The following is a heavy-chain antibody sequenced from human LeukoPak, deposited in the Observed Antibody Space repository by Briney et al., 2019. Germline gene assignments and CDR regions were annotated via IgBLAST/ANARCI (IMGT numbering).Heavy chain of an antibody. D-gene: IGHD6-6*01. CDR3: AGAKGISARW. J-gene: IGHJ4*02. Sequence: PGGSLRLSCAASGLTVSSNYMNWVRQAPGKGLEWVSVIYSDGSTYYADSVKGRFTISRDNSKNTLYLQMNSLRAEDTAVYYCAGAKGISARWWGQGALVTVSS. V-gene: IGHV3-53*01. CDR2: IYSDGST. CDR1: GLTVSSNY.